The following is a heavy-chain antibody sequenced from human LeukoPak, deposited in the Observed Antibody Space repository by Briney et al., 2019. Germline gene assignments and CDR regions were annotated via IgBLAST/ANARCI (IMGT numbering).Heavy chain of an antibody. V-gene: IGHV3-23*01. Sequence: PGGSLRLSCAASGFTFSNYAMTWVRQAPGKGLEWVSSVSGSGDSPYYADSVKGRFTISRDNSKNTLYLQMNSLRAEDTAVYYCAKDRIRGDSYWGQGTLATVSS. CDR3: AKDRIRGDSY. D-gene: IGHD2-21*01. J-gene: IGHJ4*02. CDR1: GFTFSNYA. CDR2: VSGSGDSP.